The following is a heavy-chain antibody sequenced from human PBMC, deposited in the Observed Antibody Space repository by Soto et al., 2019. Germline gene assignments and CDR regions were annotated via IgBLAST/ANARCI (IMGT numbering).Heavy chain of an antibody. J-gene: IGHJ6*02. CDR3: ARGVICSGGSCYSGARPDYYYYGMDV. CDR1: GYTFTGYY. CDR2: INPNSGGT. V-gene: IGHV1-2*04. Sequence: ASVAVSCTASGYTFTGYYRQWVRQAPGQGLEWMGWINPNSGGTNYAQKFQGWVTMTRDTSISTAYTELSRLRSDDTAVYYCARGVICSGGSCYSGARPDYYYYGMDVWGQGTTVTSP. D-gene: IGHD2-15*01.